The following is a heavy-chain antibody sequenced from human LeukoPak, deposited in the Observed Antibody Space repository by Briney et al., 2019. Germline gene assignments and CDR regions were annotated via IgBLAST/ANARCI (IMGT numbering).Heavy chain of an antibody. CDR1: GGSISSSNW. Sequence: SGTLSLTCAVSGGSISSSNWWSWVRQPPGKGLEWIGEIYHSGSTNYNPSLKSRVTISVDKSKNQFSLKLSSVTAADTAVYYCVSGDRGLVRGGYYFDYWGQGTLVTVSS. V-gene: IGHV4-4*02. D-gene: IGHD6-19*01. J-gene: IGHJ4*02. CDR3: VSGDRGLVRGGYYFDY. CDR2: IYHSGST.